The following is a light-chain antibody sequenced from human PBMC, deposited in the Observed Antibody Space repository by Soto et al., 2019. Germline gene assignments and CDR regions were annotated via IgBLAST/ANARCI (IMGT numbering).Light chain of an antibody. CDR2: DAS. Sequence: DIQMPQSPSTLSASVGDRVTITCRASQSISRSLAWYQQKPGRAPKLLIFDASSLESGVPSRFGGSGFGTEFPLTISSLQPDDFATYYCQQYNSDVFTFGPGTTVDIK. V-gene: IGKV1-5*01. J-gene: IGKJ3*01. CDR3: QQYNSDVFT. CDR1: QSISRS.